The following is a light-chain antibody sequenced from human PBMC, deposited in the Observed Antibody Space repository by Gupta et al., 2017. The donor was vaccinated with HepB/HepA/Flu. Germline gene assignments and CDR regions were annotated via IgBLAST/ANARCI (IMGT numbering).Light chain of an antibody. CDR2: DAA. V-gene: IGKV3-11*01. J-gene: IGKJ5*01. CDR3: QQHSNWPPIT. CDR1: QSVSSY. Sequence: EIVLTQTPATLSLSPGERATLSCRASQSVSSYLVWYQQKPGQAPRLLIYDAANRETVIPARFSGSGFGKHFSLAISSREPEEFAVYYFQQHSNWPPITFGQGTQVDIK.